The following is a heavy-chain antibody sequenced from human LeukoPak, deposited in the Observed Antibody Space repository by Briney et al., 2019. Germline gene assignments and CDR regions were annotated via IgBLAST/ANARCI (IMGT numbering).Heavy chain of an antibody. J-gene: IGHJ4*02. V-gene: IGHV4-4*07. D-gene: IGHD6-19*01. CDR2: IYTSGST. CDR1: GGSISSYY. Sequence: SETLSLTCTVSGGSISSYYWSWLRQPPGKGLEWIGRIYTSGSTNYNPSLKSRVTMSVDTSKNQYSLKLSSVTAADTAVYYGARDYGSGCLDYWGQGTLVTASS. CDR3: ARDYGSGCLDY.